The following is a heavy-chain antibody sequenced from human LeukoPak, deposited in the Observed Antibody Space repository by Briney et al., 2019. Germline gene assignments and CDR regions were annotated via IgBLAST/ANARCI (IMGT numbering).Heavy chain of an antibody. CDR1: GFIFTGYW. CDR3: ARDFSASGGLDV. J-gene: IGHJ6*02. Sequence: GGSLRLSCAASGFIFTGYWMNWVRQAPGKGLEWVANIKQDGGAPSYVDSVRGRFTISRDNAKDSLYLQKNRLRSEDTAVYYCARDFSASGGLDVWGQGTTVSVSS. V-gene: IGHV3-7*04. D-gene: IGHD1-26*01. CDR2: IKQDGGAP.